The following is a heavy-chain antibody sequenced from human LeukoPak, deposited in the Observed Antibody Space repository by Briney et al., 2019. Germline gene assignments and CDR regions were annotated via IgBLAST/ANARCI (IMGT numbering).Heavy chain of an antibody. V-gene: IGHV1-3*03. CDR2: INAGNGNT. CDR1: GYTFTSYA. J-gene: IGHJ4*02. CDR3: ARGLSYGDYDY. Sequence: HGASVKVSCKASGYTFTSYAMHWVRQAPGQRLEWMGWINAGNGNTKYSQEFQGRVAITRDTSASTAYMELSSLRSEDMAVYYCARGLSYGDYDYWGQGTLVTVSS. D-gene: IGHD4-17*01.